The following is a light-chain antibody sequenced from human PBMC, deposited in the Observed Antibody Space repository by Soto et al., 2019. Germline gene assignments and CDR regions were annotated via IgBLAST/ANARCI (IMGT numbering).Light chain of an antibody. J-gene: IGLJ2*01. CDR3: AAWDDSLSGVL. CDR2: SNN. CDR1: SSNIGGNT. Sequence: QSVLTHPPSASGTPGQRVTFSCSGSSSNIGGNTVNWYQQLPGTAPKLLIYSNNQRPSGVPDRFSGSKSGTSASLAISGLQSDDEADYYCAAWDDSLSGVLFGGGTKLTVL. V-gene: IGLV1-44*01.